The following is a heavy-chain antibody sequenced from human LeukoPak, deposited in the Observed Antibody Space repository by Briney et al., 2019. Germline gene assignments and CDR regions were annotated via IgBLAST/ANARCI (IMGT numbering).Heavy chain of an antibody. J-gene: IGHJ4*02. D-gene: IGHD7-27*01. CDR2: IYYSGST. V-gene: IGHV4-39*07. CDR1: GGSISSSSYY. CDR3: ARLRETGDSFFDY. Sequence: SETLSLTCTVSGGSISSSSYYWGSIRQPPGKGLEWIGSIYYSGSTYYNPSLKSRVTISVDTSKNQFSLKLSSVTAADTAVYYCARLRETGDSFFDYWGQGTLVTVSS.